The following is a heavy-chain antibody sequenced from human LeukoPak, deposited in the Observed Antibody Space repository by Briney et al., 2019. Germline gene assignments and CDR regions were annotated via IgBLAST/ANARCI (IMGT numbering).Heavy chain of an antibody. CDR1: GGSFSGYY. J-gene: IGHJ4*02. CDR2: INHSGST. D-gene: IGHD3-10*01. V-gene: IGHV4-34*01. CDR3: ATHTQTYYYGSGIASY. Sequence: SETLSLTCAVYGGSFSGYYWSWLRQPPGKGLEWIGEINHSGSTNYNPSLKSRVTISVDTSKNQFSLKLSSVTAADTAVYYCATHTQTYYYGSGIASYWGQGTLVTVSS.